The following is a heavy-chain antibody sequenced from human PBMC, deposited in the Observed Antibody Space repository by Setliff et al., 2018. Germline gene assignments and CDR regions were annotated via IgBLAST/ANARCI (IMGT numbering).Heavy chain of an antibody. CDR2: INTKTGKP. D-gene: IGHD3-22*01. CDR3: ARDTGVRGHEISGYYGGGFAY. J-gene: IGHJ4*02. Sequence: VASVKVSCKSSGYTFTSYPINWMRQAPGQGLEWMGWINTKTGKPTYAQAFTGRIVFSLDTSVSTAYLQISSLKADDTAVYYCARDTGVRGHEISGYYGGGFAYWGQGTPVTVSS. CDR1: GYTFTSYP. V-gene: IGHV7-4-1*02.